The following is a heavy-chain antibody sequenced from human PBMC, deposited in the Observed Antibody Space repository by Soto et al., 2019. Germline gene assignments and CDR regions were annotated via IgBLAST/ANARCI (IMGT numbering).Heavy chain of an antibody. V-gene: IGHV5-51*01. CDR1: GYTFTSYW. D-gene: IGHD6-19*01. Sequence: GESLKISCKGSGYTFTSYWIAWVRQMPGKGLEWMGIIYPGDSDTRYSPSFQGQVSISADKSISTAYLQWGSLKASDTAMYYCARQDGSALYYFDYWGQGTLVTVFS. J-gene: IGHJ4*02. CDR3: ARQDGSALYYFDY. CDR2: IYPGDSDT.